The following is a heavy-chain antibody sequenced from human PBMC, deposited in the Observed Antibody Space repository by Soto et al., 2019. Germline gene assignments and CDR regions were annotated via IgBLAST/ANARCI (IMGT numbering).Heavy chain of an antibody. CDR2: INHSGST. CDR3: ARSPYMDV. Sequence: SETLSLTCAVYGRSFSGYYWSWIRQSPGKGLEWIGEINHSGSTNYNPSLKSRVTILIDAPKNQFSLKMSSVTAADTAVYYCARSPYMDVWGKGTTVTVS. CDR1: GRSFSGYY. J-gene: IGHJ6*03. V-gene: IGHV4-34*01.